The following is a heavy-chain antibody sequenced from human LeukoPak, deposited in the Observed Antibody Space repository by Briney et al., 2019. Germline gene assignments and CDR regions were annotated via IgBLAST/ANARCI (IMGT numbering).Heavy chain of an antibody. J-gene: IGHJ4*02. D-gene: IGHD2-2*01. CDR1: GFTFSDYY. V-gene: IGHV3-11*01. CDR3: AGNIVVVPAAIDY. Sequence: PGGSLRLSCAASGFTFSDYYMSWIRQAPGKGLEWVSYISSSGSTTYYVDSVKGRFTISRDNAKNSLYLQMNSLRAEDTAVYYCAGNIVVVPAAIDYWGQGTLVTVSS. CDR2: ISSSGSTT.